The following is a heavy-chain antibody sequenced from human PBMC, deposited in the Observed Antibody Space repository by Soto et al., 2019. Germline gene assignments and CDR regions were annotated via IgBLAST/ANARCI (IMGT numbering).Heavy chain of an antibody. CDR2: ISGSGGST. D-gene: IGHD3-3*01. V-gene: IGHV3-23*01. J-gene: IGHJ1*01. CDR3: AKHIEWYPEYFQH. Sequence: EVQLLESGGGLVQPGGSLRLSCAASGFTFSSYAMSWVRQAPGKGLEWVSAISGSGGSTYYADSVKGRFTISRDNSKNTLYLQMNRLRAEDTAVYYCAKHIEWYPEYFQHWGQGTLVTVSS. CDR1: GFTFSSYA.